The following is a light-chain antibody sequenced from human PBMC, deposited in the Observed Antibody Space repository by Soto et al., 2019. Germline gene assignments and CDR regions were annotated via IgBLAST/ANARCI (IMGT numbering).Light chain of an antibody. CDR1: SSDVGGYNY. V-gene: IGLV2-14*03. CDR2: DVS. CDR3: SSYTSSSTLSTYV. Sequence: QSALTQPASVSGSPGQSITISCTGTSSDVGGYNYVSWYQHHPGNAPKLMIYDVSNRPSGVSNRFSGSKSGNTASLIISGLQAEDEAEYYCSSYTSSSTLSTYVFGTGTKLTVL. J-gene: IGLJ1*01.